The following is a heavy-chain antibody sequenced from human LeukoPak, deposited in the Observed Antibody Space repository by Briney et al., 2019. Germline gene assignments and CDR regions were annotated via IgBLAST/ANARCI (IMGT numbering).Heavy chain of an antibody. CDR2: INPNSGGT. Sequence: ASVKVSCKASGYTFTGYYMHWVRQAPGQGLEWMGWINPNSGGTNYAQKFQGRVTMTRDTSISTAYMELSRLRSDDTAVYYCARDQATAQDGYNTVFDYWGQGTLVTVSS. J-gene: IGHJ4*02. CDR1: GYTFTGYY. D-gene: IGHD5-24*01. CDR3: ARDQATAQDGYNTVFDY. V-gene: IGHV1-2*02.